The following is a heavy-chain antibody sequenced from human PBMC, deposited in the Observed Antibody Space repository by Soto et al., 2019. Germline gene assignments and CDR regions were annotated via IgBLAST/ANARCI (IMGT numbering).Heavy chain of an antibody. CDR3: AFLDTSLDFDH. V-gene: IGHV5-10-1*01. Sequence: PGESLKISCKGSGFRFSSYWISWVRQTPGKGLEWLGRIDPSTSNSHYSPSFRGHVTISADKSISTAYLQWSSLKASDTAIYYCAFLDTSLDFDHWGQGTLVTVSS. D-gene: IGHD3-3*01. J-gene: IGHJ4*02. CDR2: IDPSTSNS. CDR1: GFRFSSYW.